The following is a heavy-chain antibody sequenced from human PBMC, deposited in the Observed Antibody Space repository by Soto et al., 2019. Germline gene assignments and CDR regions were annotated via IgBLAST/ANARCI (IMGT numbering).Heavy chain of an antibody. J-gene: IGHJ6*02. CDR1: GFTFSTYC. V-gene: IGHV3-30*02. CDR2: IYYDGYLK. Sequence: PGGSLRRSCAASGFTFSTYCMQWVRQATGKGLEWVAFIYYDGYLKYNVASVKGRFTVARDNSKNTLFLEMNSLSVEDTAVYFCPYEFKFSRSHYEPLNYYYGMDVWGQGTTVTVPS. CDR3: PYEFKFSRSHYEPLNYYYGMDV. D-gene: IGHD3-10*01.